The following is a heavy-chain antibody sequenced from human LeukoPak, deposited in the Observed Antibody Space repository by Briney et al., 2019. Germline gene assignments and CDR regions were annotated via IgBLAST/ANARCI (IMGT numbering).Heavy chain of an antibody. CDR1: GGSISHYF. CDR2: VYYRGNT. Sequence: PSETLSLTCTVSGGSISHYFWSWIRQPPGQGLEWVGYVYYRGNTIYSPSLRSRVTISVDSSKNEFSLKMTSVTAADTAVYYCARHAGIALYREGMDVWGKGTTVTVSS. D-gene: IGHD3-3*01. J-gene: IGHJ6*04. V-gene: IGHV4-59*01. CDR3: ARHAGIALYREGMDV.